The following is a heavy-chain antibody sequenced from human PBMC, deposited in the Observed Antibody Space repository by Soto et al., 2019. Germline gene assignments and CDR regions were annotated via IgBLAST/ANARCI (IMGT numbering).Heavy chain of an antibody. CDR1: VGSISSGDYY. Sequence: QVQLQESGPGLVKPSQTLSLTCTVSVGSISSGDYYWSWIRQPPGKGLERIGYIYYSGSTYYNPSIKSRVTISVVTSKNQFSLKLCSVTAAGTAVYYCARTDGYSYGPAYYYYGMDVWGQGTTVPVS. D-gene: IGHD5-18*01. CDR2: IYYSGST. CDR3: ARTDGYSYGPAYYYYGMDV. V-gene: IGHV4-30-4*01. J-gene: IGHJ6*02.